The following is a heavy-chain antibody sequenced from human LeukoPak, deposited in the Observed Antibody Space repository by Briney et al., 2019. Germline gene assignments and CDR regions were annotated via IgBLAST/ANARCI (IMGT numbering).Heavy chain of an antibody. D-gene: IGHD3-10*02. J-gene: IGHJ6*04. CDR3: AELGITMIGGV. CDR1: GFTFSSYE. Sequence: PGGSLRLSCAPSGFTFSSYEMNWVRQAPGRGLEWVSYISSSGSTIYYADSVKGRFTISRDNAKNSLYLQMNSLRADDTAVYYCAELGITMIGGVWGKGTTVTISS. V-gene: IGHV3-48*03. CDR2: ISSSGSTI.